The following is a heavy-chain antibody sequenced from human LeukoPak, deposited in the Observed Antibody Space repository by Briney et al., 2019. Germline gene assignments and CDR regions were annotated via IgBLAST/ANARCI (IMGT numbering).Heavy chain of an antibody. D-gene: IGHD2-21*02. CDR3: AREKSLVTASTN. CDR1: GGTFSSYA. Sequence: ASVKVSCKASGGTFSSYAISWVRQAPGQGLEWMGRIIPILGIANYAQKFQGRVTITADKSTSTAYMELSSLRSEDTAVYYCAREKSLVTASTNWGQGTLVTVSS. J-gene: IGHJ4*02. CDR2: IIPILGIA. V-gene: IGHV1-69*04.